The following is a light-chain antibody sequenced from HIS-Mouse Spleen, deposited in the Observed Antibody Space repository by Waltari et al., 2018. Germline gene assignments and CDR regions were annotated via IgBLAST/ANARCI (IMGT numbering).Light chain of an antibody. CDR1: SSHVGSYNR. CDR3: SLYTSSSTLV. Sequence: QSALTQPPSVSGSPGQSVTIPCTGTSSHVGSYNRFSWYQQPPGTAPKLMIYEVSNRPSGVPDRFSGSKSGNTASLTISGLQAEDEADYYCSLYTSSSTLVFGGGTKLTVL. CDR2: EVS. J-gene: IGLJ2*01. V-gene: IGLV2-18*01.